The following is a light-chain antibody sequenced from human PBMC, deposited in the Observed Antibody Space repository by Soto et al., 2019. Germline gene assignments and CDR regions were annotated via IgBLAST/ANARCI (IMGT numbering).Light chain of an antibody. J-gene: IGKJ1*01. CDR2: AAS. CDR1: QSVSSSY. Sequence: EIVLTQSPGTLSLSPGERATLSCRASQSVSSSYLAWYQQKPGQAPRLLIYAASTRATGVPARFSGSGSGTEFTLTISSLQSDDFAVYFCQQYDNWWTFGQGTKADIK. CDR3: QQYDNWWT. V-gene: IGKV3-15*01.